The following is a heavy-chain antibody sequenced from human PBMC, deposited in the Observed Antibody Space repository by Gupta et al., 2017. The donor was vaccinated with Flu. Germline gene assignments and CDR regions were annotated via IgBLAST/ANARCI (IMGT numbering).Heavy chain of an antibody. V-gene: IGHV3-53*02. D-gene: IGHD5-12*01. J-gene: IGHJ5*02. Sequence: EVQLVETGGGLIQPGGSLRLSCAASGFTVSSNYMSWVRQAPGKGLEWVSVIYSGGSTYYADSVKGRFTISRDNSKNTLYLQMNSLRAEDTAVYYCARVWMEVENWFDPWGQGTLVTVSS. CDR3: ARVWMEVENWFDP. CDR1: GFTVSSNY. CDR2: IYSGGST.